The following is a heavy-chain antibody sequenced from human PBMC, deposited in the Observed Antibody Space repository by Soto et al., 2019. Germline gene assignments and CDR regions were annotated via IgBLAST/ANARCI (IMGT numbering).Heavy chain of an antibody. D-gene: IGHD1-7*01. V-gene: IGHV3-23*01. J-gene: IGHJ5*02. CDR3: AKVVGTTALVGIHP. CDR1: GFTIRSYA. Sequence: EVQLLESGGGLVQPGGSLRLSCGASGFTIRSYAMTWVRQAPGKGLEWVSGISDAGGDTYYADSVKGRYTISRDNSKNTLYLQINSLRVENTAVYFCAKVVGTTALVGIHPWGPGTLVTVPS. CDR2: ISDAGGDT.